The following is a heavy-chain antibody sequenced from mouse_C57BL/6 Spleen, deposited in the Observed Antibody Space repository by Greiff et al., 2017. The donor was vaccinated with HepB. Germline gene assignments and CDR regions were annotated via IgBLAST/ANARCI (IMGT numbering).Heavy chain of an antibody. D-gene: IGHD3-3*01. J-gene: IGHJ4*01. CDR1: GYTFTSYW. CDR2: IYPSDSET. V-gene: IGHV1-61*01. CDR3: ARRGTGSDYYAMDY. Sequence: VQLQQPGAELVRPGSSVKLSCKASGYTFTSYWMDWVKQRPGQGLEWIGNIYPSDSETHYNQKFKDKATLTADKSSSTAYMQLSSLTYEDSAVYYCARRGTGSDYYAMDYWGQGTSVTVSS.